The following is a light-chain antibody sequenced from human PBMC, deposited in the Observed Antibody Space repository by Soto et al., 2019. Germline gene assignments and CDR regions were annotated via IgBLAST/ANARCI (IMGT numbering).Light chain of an antibody. V-gene: IGLV3-1*01. J-gene: IGLJ1*01. Sequence: SYELTQPPSVSVSPGQTASINCSGDKLGDKYACWYQQKPGQSPVLVIYQDSKRPSGIPERFSGSNSGNTATLTISGTQAXXXXXXXXXXWDXXFYVFGTGTKLTVL. CDR2: QDS. CDR3: XXWDXXFYV. CDR1: KLGDKY.